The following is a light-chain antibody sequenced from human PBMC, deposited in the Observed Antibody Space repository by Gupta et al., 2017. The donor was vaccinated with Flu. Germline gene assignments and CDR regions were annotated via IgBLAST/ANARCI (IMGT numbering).Light chain of an antibody. CDR1: QAISHS. Sequence: PSFLSASVGDRVAITCRASQAISHSLAWYQQKAGEGPKLLIYAVSTLHTAVPSRFSGSGSGTEFTLTISSLQPEDFGIYYCQRFYQYPVTFGGGTKVEVK. J-gene: IGKJ4*01. CDR3: QRFYQYPVT. V-gene: IGKV1-9*01. CDR2: AVS.